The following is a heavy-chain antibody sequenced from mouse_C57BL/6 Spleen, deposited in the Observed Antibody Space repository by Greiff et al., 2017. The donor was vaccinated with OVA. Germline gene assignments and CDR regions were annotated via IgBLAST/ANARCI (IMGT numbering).Heavy chain of an antibody. Sequence: VQLQQSGAELVRPGASVKLSCTASGFNIKDYYMHWVKQRPEQGLEWIGRIDPEDGDTEYAPKFQGKATMTADTSSNTAYLQLSSLTSEDTAVYYCTTITTVVARAMDYWGQGTSVTVSS. J-gene: IGHJ4*01. CDR1: GFNIKDYY. D-gene: IGHD1-1*01. CDR3: TTITTVVARAMDY. CDR2: IDPEDGDT. V-gene: IGHV14-1*01.